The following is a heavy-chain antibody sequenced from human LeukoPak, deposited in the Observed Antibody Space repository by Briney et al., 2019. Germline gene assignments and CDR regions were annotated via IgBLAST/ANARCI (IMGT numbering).Heavy chain of an antibody. CDR1: GGSISSYY. CDR3: ARWFLEWSDY. V-gene: IGHV4-34*01. CDR2: INHSGST. D-gene: IGHD3-3*01. Sequence: PSETLSLTCTVSGGSISSYYRSWIRQPPGKGLEWIGEINHSGSTNYNPSLKSRVTISVDTSKNQFSLKLSSVTAADTAVYYCARWFLEWSDYWGQGTLVTVSS. J-gene: IGHJ4*02.